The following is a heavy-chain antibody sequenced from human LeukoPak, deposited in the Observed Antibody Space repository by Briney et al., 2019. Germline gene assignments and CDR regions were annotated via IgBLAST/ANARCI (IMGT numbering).Heavy chain of an antibody. D-gene: IGHD4-17*01. CDR3: ARESTVTLSDS. CDR1: GGSISSYY. Sequence: SETLSLTCTVSGGSISSYYWSWIRQPPGKGLEWIGYIYYSGSTNYNPSLKRRVTISVDTSKNQFSLKLSSVTAADTAVYYCARESTVTLSDSWGQGTLVTVSS. CDR2: IYYSGST. V-gene: IGHV4-59*01. J-gene: IGHJ4*02.